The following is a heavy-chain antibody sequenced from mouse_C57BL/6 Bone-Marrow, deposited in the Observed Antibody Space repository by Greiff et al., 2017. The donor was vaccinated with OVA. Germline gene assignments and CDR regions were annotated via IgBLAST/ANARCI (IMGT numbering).Heavy chain of an antibody. V-gene: IGHV1-4*01. CDR3: ADGYYDY. CDR2: INPSSGYT. D-gene: IGHD2-3*01. J-gene: IGHJ2*01. Sequence: VQLKESGAELARPGASVKMSCKASVYTFTSYTMHWVKQRPGQGLEWIGYINPSSGYTKYNQKFKDKATLTADKSSSTAYMQLSSLTSEDSAVYYCADGYYDYWGQGTTLTVSS. CDR1: VYTFTSYT.